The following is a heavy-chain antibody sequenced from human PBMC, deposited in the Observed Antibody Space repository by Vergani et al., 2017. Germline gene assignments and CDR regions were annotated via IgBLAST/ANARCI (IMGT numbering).Heavy chain of an antibody. D-gene: IGHD3-10*01. J-gene: IGHJ4*02. CDR2: IWYDGSNK. V-gene: IGHV3-33*01. Sequence: QVQLVESGGGVVQPGRSLRLSCAASGFTFSSYGMHWVRQAPGKGREWVAVIWYDGSNKYYADSVKGRFTISRDNSKNTLYLQMNSLRAEDTAVYYWAARNYYGSGSYYNVPRDYWGQGTLVTVSS. CDR3: AARNYYGSGSYYNVPRDY. CDR1: GFTFSSYG.